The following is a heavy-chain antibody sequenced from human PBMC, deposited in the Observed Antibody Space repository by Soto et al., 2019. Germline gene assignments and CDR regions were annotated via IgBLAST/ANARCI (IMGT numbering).Heavy chain of an antibody. CDR2: INPSGGST. V-gene: IGHV1-46*01. CDR1: GYTFTSYY. D-gene: IGHD6-19*01. CDR3: ARHVNFPLAGTGFDS. Sequence: ASVKVSCKASGYTFTSYYMHWVRHAPGQGLEWMGIINPSGGSTSYAQKFQGRVTMTRDTSTSTVYMELSSLRSEDTAVYYCARHVNFPLAGTGFDSWGRGTLVTVSS. J-gene: IGHJ5*01.